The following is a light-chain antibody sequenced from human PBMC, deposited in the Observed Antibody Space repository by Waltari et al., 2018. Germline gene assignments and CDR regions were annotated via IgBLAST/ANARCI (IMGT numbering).Light chain of an antibody. Sequence: QPALTQPASVSGSPGQSITISCTRPSPHVGNTNHVCWYQKHPDKVPNLIIYEVSKRPSGVSDRFSGSKSGNTASLTISGLQAEDEADYYCLSYAATVSFGFGGGTKLTVL. CDR3: LSYAATVSFG. J-gene: IGLJ2*01. CDR2: EVS. CDR1: SPHVGNTNH. V-gene: IGLV2-23*02.